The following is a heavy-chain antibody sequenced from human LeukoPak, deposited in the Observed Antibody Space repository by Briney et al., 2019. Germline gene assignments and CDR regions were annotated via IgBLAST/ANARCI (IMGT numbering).Heavy chain of an antibody. CDR3: AIWFGELSGS. V-gene: IGHV3-53*01. Sequence: GGSLSLPCAASGFTVSSNFMSCVRQAPGEGLEWVSVIYSGGSTYYADSVKGRFTISRDNSKNTLYLQMNSLRPEDTAVYYCAIWFGELSGSWGQGTLVTVSS. J-gene: IGHJ5*02. CDR1: GFTVSSNF. D-gene: IGHD3-10*01. CDR2: IYSGGST.